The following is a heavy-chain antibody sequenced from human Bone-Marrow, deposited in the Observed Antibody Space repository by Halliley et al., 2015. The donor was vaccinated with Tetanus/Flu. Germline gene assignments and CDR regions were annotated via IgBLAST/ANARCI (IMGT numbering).Heavy chain of an antibody. J-gene: IGHJ4*02. D-gene: IGHD1-1*01. V-gene: IGHV4-59*01. Sequence: GLVKPSETLSLSCAVSGGSMGAYYWTWIRQPPGKGLEWIGNIRYTGDSNFNPSLKSRVTMSVDTSRDTLSLKMTSVTSADAAIYYCARLLPTSMTTDFWGQGTLVTVSS. CDR2: IRYTGDS. CDR1: GGSMGAYY. CDR3: ARLLPTSMTTDF.